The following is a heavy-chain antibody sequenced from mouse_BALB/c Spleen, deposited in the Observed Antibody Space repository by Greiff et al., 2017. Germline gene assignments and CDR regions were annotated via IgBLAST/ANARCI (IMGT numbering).Heavy chain of an antibody. V-gene: IGHV2-2*02. J-gene: IGHJ3*01. CDR3: ARKDTWFAY. CDR2: IWSGGST. Sequence: VQLQQSGPGLVQPSQSLSITCTVSGFSLTSYGVHWVRQSPGKGLEWLGVIWSGGSTDYNAAFISRLSISKDNSKSQVFFKMNSLQANDTAIYYCARKDTWFAYWGQGTLVTVSA. CDR1: GFSLTSYG.